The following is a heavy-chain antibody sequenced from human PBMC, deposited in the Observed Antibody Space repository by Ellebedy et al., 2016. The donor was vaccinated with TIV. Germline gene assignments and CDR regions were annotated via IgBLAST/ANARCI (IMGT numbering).Heavy chain of an antibody. Sequence: AASVKVSCKASGETYSSHALNWVRQAPGQGLEWVGRIIPILNVVNYARKFQGRVTITADRSTNIVYLELSSLRSEDTAVYYCARWGPYSGTFQGPFDFWGQGALVTVSS. CDR2: IIPILNVV. D-gene: IGHD5-12*01. J-gene: IGHJ4*02. V-gene: IGHV1-69*04. CDR1: GETYSSHA. CDR3: ARWGPYSGTFQGPFDF.